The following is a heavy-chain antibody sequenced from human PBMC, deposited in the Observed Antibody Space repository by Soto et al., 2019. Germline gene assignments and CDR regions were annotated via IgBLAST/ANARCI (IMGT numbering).Heavy chain of an antibody. CDR2: IDIGGNT. CDR1: GFSVTKNY. Sequence: EVQVVESGGGLVQPGGSLRLSCAASGFSVTKNYMNWVRQAPGKGLEWVSIIDIGGNTYYADSVKDRFTISRDNSRNTLYLHMDSLRAEDTAVYYCARGRGSTGYLGREHYFDYWGQGTLVTVSP. CDR3: ARGRGSTGYLGREHYFDY. D-gene: IGHD2-2*01. V-gene: IGHV3-66*01. J-gene: IGHJ4*02.